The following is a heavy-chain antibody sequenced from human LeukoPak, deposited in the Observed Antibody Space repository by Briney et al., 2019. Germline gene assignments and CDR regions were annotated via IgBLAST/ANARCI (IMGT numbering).Heavy chain of an antibody. J-gene: IGHJ4*02. V-gene: IGHV4-4*02. Sequence: PSETLSLTCAVSGGSISSSNWWSWVRQPPGKGLEWIGEIYHSGSTNYNPSLKSRVTISVDKSKNQFSLKLSSVTAADTAVYYCARDPTHSSGYFYSDYWGQGTLVTVSS. CDR2: IYHSGST. CDR3: ARDPTHSSGYFYSDY. D-gene: IGHD3-22*01. CDR1: GGSISSSNW.